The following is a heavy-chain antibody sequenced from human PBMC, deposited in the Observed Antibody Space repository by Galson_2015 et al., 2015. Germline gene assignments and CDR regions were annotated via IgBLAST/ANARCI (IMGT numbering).Heavy chain of an antibody. J-gene: IGHJ6*02. CDR2: INHSGST. CDR1: GGSFSGYY. V-gene: IGHV4-34*01. D-gene: IGHD6-6*01. CDR3: ARGGGLATLIAARPYGMDV. Sequence: ETLSLTCAVYGGSFSGYYWSWIRQPPGKGLEWIGEINHSGSTNYNPSLKSRVTISVDTSKNQFSLKLSSVTAADTAVYYCARGGGLATLIAARPYGMDVWGQGTTVTVSS.